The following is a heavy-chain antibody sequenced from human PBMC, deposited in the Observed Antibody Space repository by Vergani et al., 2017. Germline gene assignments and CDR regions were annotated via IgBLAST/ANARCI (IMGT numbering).Heavy chain of an antibody. CDR2: IYYSGST. J-gene: IGHJ3*02. Sequence: QVQLQQWGAGLLKPSETLSLTCAVYGGSFSGYYWSWIRQPPGKGLEWIGYIYYSGSTYYNPSLKSRVTISVDTSKNQFSLKLSSVTAADTAVYYCARERPYYYGSGDAFDIWGQGTMVTVSS. V-gene: IGHV4-34*01. CDR3: ARERPYYYGSGDAFDI. D-gene: IGHD3-10*01. CDR1: GGSFSGYY.